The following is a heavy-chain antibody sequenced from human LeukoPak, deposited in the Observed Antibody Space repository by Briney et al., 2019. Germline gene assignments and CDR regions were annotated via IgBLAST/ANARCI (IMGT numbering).Heavy chain of an antibody. Sequence: ASVKVSCRASGYTFTSYGISWVRQAPGQGLEWMGWISAYNGNTNYAQKLQGRVTMTTDTSTSTAYMELRSLRSDDTAVYYCARGSARYCSGGSCYSNYWGQGTLVTVSS. D-gene: IGHD2-15*01. CDR2: ISAYNGNT. CDR3: ARGSARYCSGGSCYSNY. CDR1: GYTFTSYG. V-gene: IGHV1-18*04. J-gene: IGHJ4*02.